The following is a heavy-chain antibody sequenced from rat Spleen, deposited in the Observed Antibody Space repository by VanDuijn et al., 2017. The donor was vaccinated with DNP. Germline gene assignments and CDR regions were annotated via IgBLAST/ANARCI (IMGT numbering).Heavy chain of an antibody. CDR3: ARHRDYYDGHFRFFDY. J-gene: IGHJ2*01. D-gene: IGHD1-12*03. CDR2: ISSGGST. Sequence: QVQLKESGPGLVQPSRTLSLTCTVSGFSLTSYGVTWVRQPPGKGLEWIAAISSGGSTYYNSALKSRLSISRDTSKSQVFLKMNSLQPEDTGTYYCARHRDYYDGHFRFFDYWGQGVMVTLSS. CDR1: GFSLTSYG. V-gene: IGHV2S8*01.